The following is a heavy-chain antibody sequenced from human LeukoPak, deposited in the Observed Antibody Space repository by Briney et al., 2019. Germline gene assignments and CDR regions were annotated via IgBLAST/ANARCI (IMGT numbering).Heavy chain of an antibody. CDR2: IYYNGIT. Sequence: PSETLSLTCSVSGGLITSTIHYWAWIRQPPGQGLEWTASIYYNGITYYNASLESRVTMSVDTSRNQFSLRLSSVSAADTSVYYCARQPTVKRGAVASNFDYWGQGTLVTVSS. J-gene: IGHJ4*02. D-gene: IGHD6-19*01. CDR3: ARQPTVKRGAVASNFDY. CDR1: GGLITSTIHY. V-gene: IGHV4-39*01.